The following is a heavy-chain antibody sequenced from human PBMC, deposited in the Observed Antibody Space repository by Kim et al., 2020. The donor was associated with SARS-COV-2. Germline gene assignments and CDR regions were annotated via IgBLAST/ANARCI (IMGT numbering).Heavy chain of an antibody. V-gene: IGHV4-59*08. CDR3: ARHGDFGSGYFDP. D-gene: IGHD3-10*01. J-gene: IGHJ5*02. Sequence: YNPSLKSRVPISIDTSRNQFSLKLSSVTAADTAVYYCARHGDFGSGYFDPWGQGTLVTVSS.